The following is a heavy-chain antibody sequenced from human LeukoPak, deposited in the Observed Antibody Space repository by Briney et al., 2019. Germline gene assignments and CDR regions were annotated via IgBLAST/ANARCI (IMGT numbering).Heavy chain of an antibody. J-gene: IGHJ4*02. CDR3: ARDPTFHILTGYYKPYFDY. D-gene: IGHD3-9*01. Sequence: RGCLRLSWAAAGFTLSSYWMSWVRQAPGEGLEWVANIKQVVGEKYYVATVKGRFTTYKDKAEISMYMKMNSISAEDTAVYYCARDPTFHILTGYYKPYFDYWGQGTMVTVSS. CDR1: GFTLSSYW. CDR2: IKQVVGEK. V-gene: IGHV3-7*03.